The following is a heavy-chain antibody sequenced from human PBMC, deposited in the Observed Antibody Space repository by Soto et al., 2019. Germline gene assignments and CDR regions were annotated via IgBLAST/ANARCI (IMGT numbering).Heavy chain of an antibody. D-gene: IGHD6-25*01. J-gene: IGHJ6*03. V-gene: IGHV3-9*01. CDR3: ARGLGFSFYYIEV. Sequence: PGGSLRLSCAASGFSFDDYVLHWVRQVPGKGLEWVSGISWNSDTTGHVDSVKGRFTISRDNAKNSLYLQMSSLRAEDTALYYCARGLGFSFYYIEVWGKGTTVTVSS. CDR2: ISWNSDTT. CDR1: GFSFDDYV.